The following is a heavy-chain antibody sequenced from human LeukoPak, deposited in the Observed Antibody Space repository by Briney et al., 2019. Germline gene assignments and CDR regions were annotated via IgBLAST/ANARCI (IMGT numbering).Heavy chain of an antibody. CDR2: MSNSGSTI. V-gene: IGHV3-11*01. CDR1: GFTFSDYY. D-gene: IGHD3-10*01. J-gene: IGHJ4*02. Sequence: PGGSLRLSCAASGFTFSDYYMNWIRQAPGKGLEWVSYMSNSGSTIYYADFAKGRFTISRDNAKNLLYLQMNSLRAEDTAVYYCARGKTATGTGSAYWGQGTLVTVSS. CDR3: ARGKTATGTGSAY.